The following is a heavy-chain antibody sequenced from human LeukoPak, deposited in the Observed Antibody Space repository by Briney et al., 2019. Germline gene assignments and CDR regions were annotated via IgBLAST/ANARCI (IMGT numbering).Heavy chain of an antibody. D-gene: IGHD2-15*01. Sequence: GESLKISCKGSGYSFTSYWIGWVRQMPGKGLEWMGIIYPGDSDARYSPSFQGQVTISADKSINTAYLQWSSLKASDTAMYYCARPRESMVVGAFDIWGQGTMVTVSS. CDR2: IYPGDSDA. CDR1: GYSFTSYW. V-gene: IGHV5-51*01. CDR3: ARPRESMVVGAFDI. J-gene: IGHJ3*02.